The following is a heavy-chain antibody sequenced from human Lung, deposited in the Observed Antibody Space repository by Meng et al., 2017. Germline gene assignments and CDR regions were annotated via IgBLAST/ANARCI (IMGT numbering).Heavy chain of an antibody. CDR1: GYNFPDYY. V-gene: IGHV1-2*06. CDR3: ARDEDISAAGKLFGDY. Sequence: QVQLVPSGAEVKHPGASVKVSCKPSGYNFPDYYIHWVRRAPGQGLEWMGRINPKSGDTHYAQKFQARVTMTGDTSISTAYMELSGLRSDDTAMYYCARDEDISAAGKLFGDYWGQGTLVTVSS. CDR2: INPKSGDT. D-gene: IGHD6-25*01. J-gene: IGHJ4*02.